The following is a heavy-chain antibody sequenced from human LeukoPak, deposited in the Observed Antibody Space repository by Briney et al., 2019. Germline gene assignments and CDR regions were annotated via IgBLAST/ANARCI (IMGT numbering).Heavy chain of an antibody. J-gene: IGHJ4*02. CDR1: GGSISSYY. V-gene: IGHV4-59*01. CDR3: ARVGGSHYYDSSGLDY. D-gene: IGHD3-22*01. CDR2: IYYSGST. Sequence: SETLSLTCTASGGSISSYYWSWIRQPPGKGLEWIGYIYYSGSTNYNPSLKSRVTISVDTSKNQFSLKLSSVTAADTAVYYCARVGGSHYYDSSGLDYWGQGTLVTVSS.